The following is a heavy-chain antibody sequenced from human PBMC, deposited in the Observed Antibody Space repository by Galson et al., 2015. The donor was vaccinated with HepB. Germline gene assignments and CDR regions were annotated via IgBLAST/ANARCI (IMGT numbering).Heavy chain of an antibody. CDR3: ARGGYYDFWSGYGVDAFDI. V-gene: IGHV3-53*01. Sequence: SLRLSCAASGFTVSSNYMYWVRQAPGKGPEWVSVIYTGGSTYYADSVKGRFTISRDNAKNSLYLQMNSLRAEDTAVYYCARGGYYDFWSGYGVDAFDIWGQGTMVTVSS. J-gene: IGHJ3*02. CDR2: IYTGGST. D-gene: IGHD3-3*01. CDR1: GFTVSSNY.